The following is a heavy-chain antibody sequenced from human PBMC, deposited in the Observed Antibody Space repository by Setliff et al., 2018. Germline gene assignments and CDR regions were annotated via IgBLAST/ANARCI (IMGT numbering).Heavy chain of an antibody. CDR2: ISGSGGST. CDR1: GFTFSSYA. Sequence: PGGSLRLSCAASGFTFSSYAMSWVRQAPGKGLEWVSAISGSGGSTYYADSVKGWFTISRDNSKNTLYLQMNSLRAEDTAVYYCAKDLTRSGIDTAMVDYWGQGTLVTVSS. J-gene: IGHJ4*02. D-gene: IGHD5-18*01. CDR3: AKDLTRSGIDTAMVDY. V-gene: IGHV3-23*01.